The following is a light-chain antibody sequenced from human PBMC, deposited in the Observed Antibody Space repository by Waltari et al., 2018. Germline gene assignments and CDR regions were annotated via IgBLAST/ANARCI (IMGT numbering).Light chain of an antibody. CDR3: QQYNTYSTSWT. Sequence: DIQMTQSPSTLSASVGARVTITCRASQSISDWLAWYQQKPGKAPKVLIYKASTLESGVPSRFSGSGSGTEFTLTISSLQPDDFATYYCQQYNTYSTSWTFGQGTKVEIK. CDR1: QSISDW. CDR2: KAS. V-gene: IGKV1-5*03. J-gene: IGKJ1*01.